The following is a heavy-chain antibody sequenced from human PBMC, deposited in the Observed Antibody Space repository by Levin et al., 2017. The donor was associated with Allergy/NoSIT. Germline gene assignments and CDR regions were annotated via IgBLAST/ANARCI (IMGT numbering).Heavy chain of an antibody. CDR3: ARDGITGTGYYYYGMDV. Sequence: GGSLRLSCAASGFSFSGYGMHWVRQAPGKGLEWVAIIWYDGGNNYYGDSVKGRFIISRDNSKNTLYLHMNSLRAADPSVYYCARDGITGTGYYYYGMDVWGQGTTVTVSS. CDR2: IWYDGGNN. CDR1: GFSFSGYG. J-gene: IGHJ6*02. D-gene: IGHD1-7*01. V-gene: IGHV3-33*01.